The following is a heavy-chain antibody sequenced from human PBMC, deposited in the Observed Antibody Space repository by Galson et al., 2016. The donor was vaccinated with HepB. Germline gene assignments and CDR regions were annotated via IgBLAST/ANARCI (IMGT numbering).Heavy chain of an antibody. CDR1: GFTFTNYS. J-gene: IGHJ4*02. Sequence: LRLSCAASGFTFTNYSINWVRQAPGKGLEWVSSISSSSRYIFYADSVKGRFSISRDNAERAVYLQMNSLRDEDAAVYYCATNGPLIRPGELLESLHYWGQGILVTVSS. D-gene: IGHD3-10*01. V-gene: IGHV3-21*01. CDR3: ATNGPLIRPGELLESLHY. CDR2: ISSSSRYI.